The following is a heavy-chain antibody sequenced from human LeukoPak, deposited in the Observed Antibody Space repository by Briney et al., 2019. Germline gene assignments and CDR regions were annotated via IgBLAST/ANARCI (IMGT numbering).Heavy chain of an antibody. CDR3: AKAKYSNSWDYFDF. CDR2: INSGGSGT. D-gene: IGHD6-6*01. Sequence: PGGSLRLSCAASGFNFASNWMHWVRQTPGKGLMWVSRINSGGSGTSYAGSVEGRFTISRDNSKNTLYLYMISLRAEDTAVYYCAKAKYSNSWDYFDFWGQGSLVTVSS. CDR1: GFNFASNW. J-gene: IGHJ4*02. V-gene: IGHV3-74*01.